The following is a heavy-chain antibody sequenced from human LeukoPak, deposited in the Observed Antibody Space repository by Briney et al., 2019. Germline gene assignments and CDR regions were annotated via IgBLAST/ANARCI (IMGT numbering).Heavy chain of an antibody. CDR3: ARDRYYGSGSYYRWFDP. CDR1: GYIFTGYY. CDR2: IIPIFGTA. Sequence: ASVKVSCKASGYIFTGYYMHWVRQAPGQGLEWMGGIIPIFGTANYAQKFQGRVTITADESTSTAYMELSSLRSEDTAVYYCARDRYYGSGSYYRWFDPWGQGTLVTVSS. V-gene: IGHV1-69*13. D-gene: IGHD3-10*01. J-gene: IGHJ5*02.